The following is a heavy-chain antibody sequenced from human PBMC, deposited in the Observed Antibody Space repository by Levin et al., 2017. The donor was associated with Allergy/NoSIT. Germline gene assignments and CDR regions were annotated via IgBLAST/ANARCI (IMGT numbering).Heavy chain of an antibody. J-gene: IGHJ6*02. Sequence: ASVKVSCKASGYTFTSYGISWVRQAPGQGLEWMGWISAYNGNTNYAQKLQGRVTMTTDTSTSTAYMELRSLRSDDTAVYYCARDYRAARRENYYYYGMDVWGQGTTVTVSS. V-gene: IGHV1-18*01. CDR2: ISAYNGNT. CDR1: GYTFTSYG. CDR3: ARDYRAARRENYYYYGMDV. D-gene: IGHD6-6*01.